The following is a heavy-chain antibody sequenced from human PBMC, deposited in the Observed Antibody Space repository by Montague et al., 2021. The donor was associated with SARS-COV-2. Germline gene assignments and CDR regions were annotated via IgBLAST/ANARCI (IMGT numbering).Heavy chain of an antibody. J-gene: IGHJ3*02. V-gene: IGHV4-59*01. CDR2: IYYNGYT. CDR3: ARGGATYYYDTSGYVNAFDT. CDR1: GGSISTYY. Sequence: SETRSLTCTVSGGSISTYYWGWIRQPPGKGLEWIGYIYYNGYTNYNPSLKSRVTISVDTSKNQFSLRLSSVTAADTAVYFCARGGATYYYDTSGYVNAFDTWGQGTMVTVSS. D-gene: IGHD3-22*01.